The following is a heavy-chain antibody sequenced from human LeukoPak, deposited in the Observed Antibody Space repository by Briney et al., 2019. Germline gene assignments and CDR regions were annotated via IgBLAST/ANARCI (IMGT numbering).Heavy chain of an antibody. Sequence: GGSLRLSCAASGFTVSSNYMSWVRQAPGKGLEWVSVIYSGGSTYYADSVKGRFTISRDNSKNTLYLQMNSLRAEDTAVYYCAREGVAAAGFDYWGQGTLVTVSS. V-gene: IGHV3-53*01. CDR3: AREGVAAAGFDY. D-gene: IGHD6-13*01. CDR2: IYSGGST. CDR1: GFTVSSNY. J-gene: IGHJ4*02.